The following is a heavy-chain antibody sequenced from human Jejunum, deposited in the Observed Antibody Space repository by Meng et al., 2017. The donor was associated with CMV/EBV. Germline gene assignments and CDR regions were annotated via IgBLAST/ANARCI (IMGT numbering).Heavy chain of an antibody. CDR3: ARAAMPYGLDV. CDR2: INGDGSNT. Sequence: CEASGLTFSRFWMVWVRQAPGKGLVWVSRINGDGSNTSYADSVKGRFITSRDNAKNTVYLQMDSLRADDTAVYYCARAAMPYGLDVWGQGTTVTVSS. D-gene: IGHD2-2*01. J-gene: IGHJ6*02. V-gene: IGHV3-74*01. CDR1: GLTFSRFW.